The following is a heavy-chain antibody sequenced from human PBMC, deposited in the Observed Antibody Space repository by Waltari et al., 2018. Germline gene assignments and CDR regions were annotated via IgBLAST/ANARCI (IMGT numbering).Heavy chain of an antibody. D-gene: IGHD6-6*01. CDR1: GFTFSSYS. CDR3: ARGEYSLTY. Sequence: EVQLVESGGGLVQPGGSLRLSCAASGFTFSSYSMNWVRQAPGKGLEWISYIRSSGDTIYYADSVKGRFTISRDNAKNSLYLQMNSLRVEDTAVYYCARGEYSLTYWGQGTLVTVPS. V-gene: IGHV3-48*04. J-gene: IGHJ4*02. CDR2: IRSSGDTI.